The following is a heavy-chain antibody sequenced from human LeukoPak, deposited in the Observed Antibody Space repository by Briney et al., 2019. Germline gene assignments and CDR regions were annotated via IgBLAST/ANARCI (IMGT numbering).Heavy chain of an antibody. CDR1: GGSISSYY. D-gene: IGHD3-3*01. CDR3: ARVRETYDFWSGYYNRGGYFDY. Sequence: SETLSLTCTVSGGSISSYYWSWIRQPPGQGLEWIGYIYYSGSTNYNPSLKSRVTISVDTSKNQFSLKLSSVTAADTAVYYCARVRETYDFWSGYYNRGGYFDYWGQGTPVAVSS. J-gene: IGHJ4*02. CDR2: IYYSGST. V-gene: IGHV4-59*01.